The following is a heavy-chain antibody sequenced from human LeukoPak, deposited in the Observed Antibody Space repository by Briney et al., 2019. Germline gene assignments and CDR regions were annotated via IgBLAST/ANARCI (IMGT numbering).Heavy chain of an antibody. CDR2: INPSGGST. CDR1: GYTFTSYY. CDR3: ARGDSGYEYHFDY. J-gene: IGHJ4*02. D-gene: IGHD5-12*01. V-gene: IGHV1-46*01. Sequence: ASVKVSCKGSGYTFTSYYIHWVRQAPGQGLEWMGIINPSGGSTTYAQKFQGRVTITADESTSTAYMELSSLRSEDTAVYYCARGDSGYEYHFDYWGQGTLVTVSS.